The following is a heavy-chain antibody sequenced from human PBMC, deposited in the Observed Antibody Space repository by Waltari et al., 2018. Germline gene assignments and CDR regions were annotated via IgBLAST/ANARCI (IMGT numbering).Heavy chain of an antibody. CDR3: ARGILGATANSYYHHGMDV. Sequence: QVQLQESGPGLVKTSQTLSLTCSDSADSIRSGGYYWSWLRQPPGKALEWVGFIYYRGSTSNNPSLKNRVTIESDTSKNEFSLRLTSMTAADTAVYYCARGILGATANSYYHHGMDVWGQGTAVTVSS. CDR2: IYYRGST. J-gene: IGHJ6*02. D-gene: IGHD3-3*01. CDR1: ADSIRSGGYY. V-gene: IGHV4-31*03.